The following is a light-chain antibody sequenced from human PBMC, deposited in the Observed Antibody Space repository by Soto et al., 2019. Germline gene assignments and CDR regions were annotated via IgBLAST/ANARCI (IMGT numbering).Light chain of an antibody. Sequence: QSALTQPASVSGSPGQSITISCTGTRSDVGGYKYVSWYQQHPGKAPKLMIYEVSNRPSGVSNRFSGSKSGNTASLTISGLQAEDEADYYCSSYTSSSTQVFGTGTKLTVL. CDR3: SSYTSSSTQV. J-gene: IGLJ1*01. CDR2: EVS. CDR1: RSDVGGYKY. V-gene: IGLV2-14*01.